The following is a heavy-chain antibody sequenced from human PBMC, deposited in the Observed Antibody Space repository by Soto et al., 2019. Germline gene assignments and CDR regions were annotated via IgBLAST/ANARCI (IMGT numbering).Heavy chain of an antibody. V-gene: IGHV1-2*04. D-gene: IGHD2-15*01. CDR1: GYTFTGYY. J-gene: IGHJ4*02. CDR2: INPNSGGT. Sequence: QVQLVQSGAEVKKPGASVKVSCKASGYTFTGYYMHWVRQAPGQGLEWMGWINPNSGGTNYAQQFQGWVTMTRDTSISTAYMELSRLRSDDTALYYCARRYCSGRSCYYFDYWGQGTLVTVSS. CDR3: ARRYCSGRSCYYFDY.